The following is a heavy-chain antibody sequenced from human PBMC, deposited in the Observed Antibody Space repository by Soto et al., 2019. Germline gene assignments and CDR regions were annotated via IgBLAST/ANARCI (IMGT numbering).Heavy chain of an antibody. CDR3: ARHVIPFVGNWNDDYYYYYGMDV. Sequence: GESLRISCQASGYSFTTYWISWVRQMPGKGLECMGRIDPTDSYTDYGPSFEGHVTMSVDRSINTAYLEWSSLKVSDSAMYYCARHVIPFVGNWNDDYYYYYGMDVWGQGTTVTVSS. J-gene: IGHJ6*02. CDR2: IDPTDSYT. D-gene: IGHD1-1*01. V-gene: IGHV5-10-1*01. CDR1: GYSFTTYW.